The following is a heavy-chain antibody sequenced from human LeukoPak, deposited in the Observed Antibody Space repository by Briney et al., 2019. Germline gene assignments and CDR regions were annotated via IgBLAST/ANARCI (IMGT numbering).Heavy chain of an antibody. J-gene: IGHJ4*02. D-gene: IGHD1-26*01. V-gene: IGHV3-74*01. Sequence: PGGSLRLSCEASGFAFSSHWMHWVRQAPGKGLVWVSHIDPDGGRTKYIDSVRGRLTTSRDNAKNTLSLVMNSLRAEDTAVYYCARDEVGAPPIDYWGQGVLVTVSS. CDR2: IDPDGGRT. CDR1: GFAFSSHW. CDR3: ARDEVGAPPIDY.